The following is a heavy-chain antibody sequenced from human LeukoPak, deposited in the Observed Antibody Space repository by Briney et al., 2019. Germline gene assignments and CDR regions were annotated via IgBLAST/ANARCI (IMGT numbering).Heavy chain of an antibody. J-gene: IGHJ4*02. V-gene: IGHV1-2*06. CDR1: GYTFTGYY. CDR2: INPNSGGT. CDR3: ARGNYGSGSYSLL. Sequence: GASVKVSCKASGYTFTGYYMHWVRQAPGQGLEWMGRINPNSGGTNYAQKFQGRVTMSRDTSISTAYMELSRLRSDDTAVYYCARGNYGSGSYSLLWGQGTLVIVSS. D-gene: IGHD3-10*01.